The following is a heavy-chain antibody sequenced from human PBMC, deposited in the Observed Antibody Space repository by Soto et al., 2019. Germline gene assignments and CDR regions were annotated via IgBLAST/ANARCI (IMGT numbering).Heavy chain of an antibody. CDR1: SYTFTSYG. V-gene: IGHV1-18*01. D-gene: IGHD3-22*01. Sequence: ASVKVSCKASSYTFTSYGFSWVRQAPGQGLEWMGWISAYNGKTKYTQKLQGRLTMTTDTSTSTAYMELRSLRSNDTAVYYCARESPPPYYYDSSGPLDYWGQGTLVTVSS. J-gene: IGHJ4*02. CDR2: ISAYNGKT. CDR3: ARESPPPYYYDSSGPLDY.